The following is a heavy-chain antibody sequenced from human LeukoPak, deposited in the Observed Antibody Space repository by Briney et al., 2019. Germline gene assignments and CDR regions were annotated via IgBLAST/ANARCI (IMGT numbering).Heavy chain of an antibody. CDR3: AGVGYSDFWSGYYWDY. Sequence: GGSLRLSCAASGFTFNRYSMNWVRQAPGKGLEWISYISSSGTTIYYADSVQGRFIISRDNARNSLYLQMNSLRAEDTAVYYWAGVGYSDFWSGYYWDYWGQGTLATVSS. CDR1: GFTFNRYS. D-gene: IGHD3-3*01. V-gene: IGHV3-48*01. CDR2: ISSSGTTI. J-gene: IGHJ4*02.